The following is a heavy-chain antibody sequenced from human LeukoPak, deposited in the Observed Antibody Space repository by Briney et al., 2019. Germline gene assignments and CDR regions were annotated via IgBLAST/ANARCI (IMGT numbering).Heavy chain of an antibody. J-gene: IGHJ4*02. D-gene: IGHD3-22*01. CDR1: GYTFTSYG. CDR3: ARDLPSGYYDSSGYYSTSDYFDY. CDR2: INAYNGNT. Sequence: GASVKVSCQASGYTFTSYGFSWVRQAPGQGLEWMGWINAYNGNTNYAQKLQGRVTMTTDTSTSTGYMELRSLRSDDTAVYYCARDLPSGYYDSSGYYSTSDYFDYWGQGTLVTVSS. V-gene: IGHV1-18*01.